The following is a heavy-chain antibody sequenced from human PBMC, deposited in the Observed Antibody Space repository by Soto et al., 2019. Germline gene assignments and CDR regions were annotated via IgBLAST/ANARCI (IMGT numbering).Heavy chain of an antibody. J-gene: IGHJ5*02. CDR1: NGSISTYY. Sequence: SETLSLTCTVSNGSISTYYWTWVRQPPGKGLEWIGYVYHSGTTNYNPSLKSRVGMSIDTSKNQFSLELKSVTAADTATYYCVRDYLLTGFDTWGQGTLVTVSS. CDR2: VYHSGTT. V-gene: IGHV4-59*01. CDR3: VRDYLLTGFDT. D-gene: IGHD3-9*01.